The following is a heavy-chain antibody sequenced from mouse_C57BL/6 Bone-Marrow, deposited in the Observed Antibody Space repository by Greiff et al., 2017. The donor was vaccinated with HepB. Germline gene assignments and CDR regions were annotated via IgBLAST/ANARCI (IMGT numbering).Heavy chain of an antibody. CDR2: ISSGGSYT. Sequence: DVHLVESGGDLVKPGGSLKLSCAASGFTFSSYGLSWVRQTPDKRLEWVATISSGGSYTYYPDSVKGRFTISRDNAKNTLYLQMSSLKSEDTAMYYCARRNYYGRTWFAYWGQGTLVTVSA. J-gene: IGHJ3*01. CDR3: ARRNYYGRTWFAY. V-gene: IGHV5-6*02. CDR1: GFTFSSYG. D-gene: IGHD1-1*01.